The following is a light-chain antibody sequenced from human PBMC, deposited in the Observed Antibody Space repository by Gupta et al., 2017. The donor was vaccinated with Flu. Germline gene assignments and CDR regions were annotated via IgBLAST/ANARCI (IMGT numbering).Light chain of an antibody. Sequence: DIQLTQSPSPLSASVGDRVTITCQASQDISNYLNWYQQKPGKAPQLLIYDASHLETGVPSRFSGGGSGTHFTFTISSLQPEDIATYYCQQYDNLPLTFGGGTKVEIK. CDR2: DAS. CDR3: QQYDNLPLT. J-gene: IGKJ4*01. CDR1: QDISNY. V-gene: IGKV1-33*01.